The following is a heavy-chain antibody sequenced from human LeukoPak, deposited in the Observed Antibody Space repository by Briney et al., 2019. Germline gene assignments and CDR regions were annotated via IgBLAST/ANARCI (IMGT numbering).Heavy chain of an antibody. Sequence: QSWGSLRLSCAASGFTFGSYEMNWVRQAPGKGLEWVSYISSSGSTIYYAGSVKGRFTISRDNAKNSLYLQMNSLRAEDTAVYYCAELGITMIGGVWGKGTTVTISS. J-gene: IGHJ6*04. CDR2: ISSSGSTI. CDR3: AELGITMIGGV. D-gene: IGHD3-10*02. V-gene: IGHV3-48*03. CDR1: GFTFGSYE.